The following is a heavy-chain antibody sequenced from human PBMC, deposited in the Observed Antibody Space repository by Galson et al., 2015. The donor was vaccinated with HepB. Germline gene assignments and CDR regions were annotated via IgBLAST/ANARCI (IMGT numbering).Heavy chain of an antibody. V-gene: IGHV3-48*02. CDR1: GFTFSSYS. Sequence: SLRLSCAASGFTFSSYSMNWVRQAPGKGLEWVSYISSSSSTIYYADSVKGRFTISRDNAKNSLYLQMNSLRDEDTAVYYCARFLEWLPRAGYFDYWGQGTLVTVSS. D-gene: IGHD3-3*01. CDR2: ISSSSSTI. J-gene: IGHJ4*02. CDR3: ARFLEWLPRAGYFDY.